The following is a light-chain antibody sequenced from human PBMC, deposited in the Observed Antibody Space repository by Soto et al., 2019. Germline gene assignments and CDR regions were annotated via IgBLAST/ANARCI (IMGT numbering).Light chain of an antibody. J-gene: IGKJ1*01. Sequence: IQMTQSPCPLSGSVGERVTSTCRASRTISSWLAWYQQKPGKAPKLLIYKASTFKSGVPSRFSGSGSGTEFTLTISSLQPDAFATYYCQHYNSYSGAFGQGTKVDIK. V-gene: IGKV1-5*03. CDR1: RTISSW. CDR2: KAS. CDR3: QHYNSYSGA.